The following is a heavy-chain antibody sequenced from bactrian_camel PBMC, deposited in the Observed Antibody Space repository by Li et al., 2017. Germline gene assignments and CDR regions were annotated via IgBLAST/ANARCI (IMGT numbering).Heavy chain of an antibody. V-gene: IGHV3S42*01. CDR2: IDTRGRVA. D-gene: IGHD2*01. J-gene: IGHJ4*01. CDR1: GGTYSSYRSYC. Sequence: VQLVESGGGSVQAGGSLRLSCEASGGTYSSYRSYCMAWFRQPPGKSREGVAAIDTRGRVATADSVKGRFSISRDNAKNTLYLQMDRLKPEDTAMYYCAAPPGRPVDCFGTIRALDAQLLYERTNRCQGTQVTVS.